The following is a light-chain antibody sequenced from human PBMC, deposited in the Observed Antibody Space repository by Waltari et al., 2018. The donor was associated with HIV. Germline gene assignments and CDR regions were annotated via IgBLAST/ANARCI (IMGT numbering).Light chain of an antibody. CDR1: QSVRSN. V-gene: IGKV3-15*01. J-gene: IGKJ1*01. CDR3: QQYNNWPPWT. Sequence: EIVLTQSPATLSVSPGERATLSCRASQSVRSNLAWYQQKPGQAPRLLIYGASTRATGIPARFSGSGSGTYFTLTISSLQSEDFAVYYCQQYNNWPPWTFGQGTKVEIK. CDR2: GAS.